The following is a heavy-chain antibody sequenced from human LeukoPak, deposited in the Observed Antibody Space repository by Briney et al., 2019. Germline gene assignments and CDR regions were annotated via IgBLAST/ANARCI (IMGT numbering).Heavy chain of an antibody. D-gene: IGHD3-3*01. V-gene: IGHV3-23*01. CDR2: ISGSGTAT. CDR1: GLTFSVYA. J-gene: IGHJ4*02. Sequence: GGSLRLSCAASGLTFSVYAMSWVRQAPGKGLEWVSGISGSGTATYYADSLKGRFTISRDNSEDTLYLQMNSLRAEDTAIYYCAKELHYDFWSGYLYTFDSWGQGTLVTVSS. CDR3: AKELHYDFWSGYLYTFDS.